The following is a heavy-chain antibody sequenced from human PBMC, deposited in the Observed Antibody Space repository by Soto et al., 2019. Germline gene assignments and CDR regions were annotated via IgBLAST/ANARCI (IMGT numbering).Heavy chain of an antibody. CDR1: GGSFSGYY. CDR2: INHSGST. CDR3: ARGPDGTEPYYYYGMDV. Sequence: SETLSLTCAVYGGSFSGYYWSWIRQPPGKGLEWIGEINHSGSTNYNPSLKSRVTISVDTSKNQFSLKLSSVTAADTAVYYCARGPDGTEPYYYYGMDVWGQGTTVTVSS. D-gene: IGHD3-10*01. V-gene: IGHV4-34*01. J-gene: IGHJ6*02.